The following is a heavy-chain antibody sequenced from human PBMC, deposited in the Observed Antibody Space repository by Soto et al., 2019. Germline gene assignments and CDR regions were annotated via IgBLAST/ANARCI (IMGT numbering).Heavy chain of an antibody. Sequence: GASVKVSCKASGGTFSSYAISWVRQAPGQGLEWMGGIIPIFGTANYAQKFQGRVTITADESTSTAYMELSSLRSEDTAVYYCTRVYCSGGSCYSIDYWGPGTQVTVSS. CDR1: GGTFSSYA. D-gene: IGHD2-15*01. CDR2: IIPIFGTA. J-gene: IGHJ4*02. CDR3: TRVYCSGGSCYSIDY. V-gene: IGHV1-69*13.